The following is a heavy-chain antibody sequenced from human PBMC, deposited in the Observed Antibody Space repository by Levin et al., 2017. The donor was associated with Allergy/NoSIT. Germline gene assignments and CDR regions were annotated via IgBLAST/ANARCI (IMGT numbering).Heavy chain of an antibody. J-gene: IGHJ4*02. CDR3: ALVDHDY. D-gene: IGHD3-16*01. V-gene: IGHV3-30-3*01. Sequence: LSLTCAASGFTFSSYAMHWVRQAPGKGLEWVAVISYDGSNKYYADSVKGRFTISRDNSKNTLYLQMNSLRAEDTAVYYCALVDHDYWGQGTLVTVSS. CDR2: ISYDGSNK. CDR1: GFTFSSYA.